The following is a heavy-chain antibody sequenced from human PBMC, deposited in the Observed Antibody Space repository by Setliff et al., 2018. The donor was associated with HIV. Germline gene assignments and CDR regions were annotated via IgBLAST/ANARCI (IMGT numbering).Heavy chain of an antibody. CDR2: IYRTGSS. CDR3: ARLRREEQWLVRGWFDP. V-gene: IGHV4-38-2*01. Sequence: SETLSLXCDVSGFSISSRYYWGWIRQSPGKGLEWIGNIYRTGSSYYNPSLNDRATISLDTSKNQFSLKLSSVTAADTAVYYCARLRREEQWLVRGWFDPWGQGTLVTVSS. J-gene: IGHJ5*02. D-gene: IGHD6-19*01. CDR1: GFSISSRYY.